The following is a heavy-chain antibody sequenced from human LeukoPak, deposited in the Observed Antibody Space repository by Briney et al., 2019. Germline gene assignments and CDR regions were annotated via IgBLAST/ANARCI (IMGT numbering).Heavy chain of an antibody. CDR1: GFTFSRYS. D-gene: IGHD3-9*01. V-gene: IGHV3-21*01. Sequence: PGGSLRLSCAASGFTFSRYSMNWVRQAPGKGLEWVSSISSSSTYIYYADSVKGRFTLSRDNAKNSLYLQMNNLRAEDTAVYYCARGYYDVLTGPASPNDYWGQGTLVAVSS. CDR2: ISSSSTYI. CDR3: ARGYYDVLTGPASPNDY. J-gene: IGHJ4*02.